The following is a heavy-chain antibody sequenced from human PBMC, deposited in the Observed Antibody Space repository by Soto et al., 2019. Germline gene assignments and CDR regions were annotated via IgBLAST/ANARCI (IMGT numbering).Heavy chain of an antibody. Sequence: GASVKVSCKASGYTFTGYYMHWVRQAPGQGLEWMGWINPNSGGTNYAQKFQGRVTMTRDTSISTAYMELSRLRSGDTAVYYCAREIAYYYDSSGYYETDYWGQGTLVTVSS. J-gene: IGHJ4*02. V-gene: IGHV1-2*02. CDR3: AREIAYYYDSSGYYETDY. CDR1: GYTFTGYY. CDR2: INPNSGGT. D-gene: IGHD3-22*01.